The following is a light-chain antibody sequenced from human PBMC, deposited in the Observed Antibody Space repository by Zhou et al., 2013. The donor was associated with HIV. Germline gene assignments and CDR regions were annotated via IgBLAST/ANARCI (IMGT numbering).Light chain of an antibody. CDR2: AAS. J-gene: IGKJ4*01. CDR3: QQYKIYPLT. Sequence: DIQLTQSPSSLSASVGDRVTITCRASQNIGTYLNWYLQRPGKAPHVLIYAASRLQSGVPSRFSGSGSGTDFTLTISNLQPEDIATYYCQQYKIYPLTFGGGTKVEIK. V-gene: IGKV1-16*01. CDR1: QNIGTY.